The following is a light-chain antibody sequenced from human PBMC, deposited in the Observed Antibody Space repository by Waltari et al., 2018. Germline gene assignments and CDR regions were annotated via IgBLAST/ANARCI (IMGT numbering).Light chain of an antibody. J-gene: IGLJ1*01. CDR2: EDS. V-gene: IGLV6-57*03. CDR1: SGSIASNS. Sequence: NFMLTQRHSVSESPGKTITISCTRSSGSIASNSVPWYQQRPGSVPTTVISEDSQRPSGVPDRFSGSIDSSSNSASLTISGLKTEDEADYYCQSYDSSHYVFGTGTTVTVL. CDR3: QSYDSSHYV.